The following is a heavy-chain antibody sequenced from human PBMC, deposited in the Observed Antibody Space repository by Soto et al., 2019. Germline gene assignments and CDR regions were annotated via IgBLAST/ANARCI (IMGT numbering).Heavy chain of an antibody. D-gene: IGHD3-10*01. Sequence: LGESLKISCKGSGYSFTSYWIGWVRQMPGKGLEWMGIIYPGDSDTRYSPSFQGQVTISADKSISTAYLQWSSLKASDTAMYYCARSLTGYYYYYGMDVWGQGTTVTVSS. J-gene: IGHJ6*02. CDR3: ARSLTGYYYYYGMDV. V-gene: IGHV5-51*01. CDR1: GYSFTSYW. CDR2: IYPGDSDT.